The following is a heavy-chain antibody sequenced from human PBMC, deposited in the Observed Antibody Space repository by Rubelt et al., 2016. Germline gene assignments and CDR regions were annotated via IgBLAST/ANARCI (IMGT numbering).Heavy chain of an antibody. CDR3: ARPHYDQNAFEI. J-gene: IGHJ3*02. CDR1: GYSFTSYW. Sequence: MGSGYSFTSYWIGWVRQMPGKGLEWMGIIYPIDSDTTYSPSFQGQVTISVDKSISTAYLQWSSLKASDTAIYYCARPHYDQNAFEIWGQGTMVTVSS. V-gene: IGHV5-51*01. D-gene: IGHD3-3*01. CDR2: IYPIDSDT.